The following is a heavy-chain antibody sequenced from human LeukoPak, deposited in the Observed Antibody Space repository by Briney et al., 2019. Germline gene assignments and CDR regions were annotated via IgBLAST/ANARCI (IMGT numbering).Heavy chain of an antibody. CDR2: IYPGDSDT. Sequence: GESLKISCKGSGYSFPSYWIGWVRQMPGKGLEWMGIIYPGDSDTRYSPSFQGQVTISADKSISTAYLQWSSLKASDTAMYYCARQFVSIVVPAANDAFDIWGQGTMVTVSS. CDR1: GYSFPSYW. V-gene: IGHV5-51*01. D-gene: IGHD2-2*01. J-gene: IGHJ3*02. CDR3: ARQFVSIVVPAANDAFDI.